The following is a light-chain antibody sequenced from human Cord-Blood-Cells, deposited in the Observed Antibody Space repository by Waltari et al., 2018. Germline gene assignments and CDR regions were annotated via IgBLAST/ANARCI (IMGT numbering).Light chain of an antibody. Sequence: AIRMTQSPSSFSASTGARVTITCRASQGISSYLAWYQQKPGKAPKLLSSAASTLQSGVPSRFSGSGSGTEFTLTISCLQSEDFATYYCQQYYSYPLTFGGGTKVEIK. CDR1: QGISSY. CDR3: QQYYSYPLT. CDR2: AAS. V-gene: IGKV1-8*01. J-gene: IGKJ4*01.